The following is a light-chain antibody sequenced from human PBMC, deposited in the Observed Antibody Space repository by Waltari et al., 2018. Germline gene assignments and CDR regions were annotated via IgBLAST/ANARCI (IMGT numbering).Light chain of an antibody. CDR1: RDIGMW. Sequence: DIQMTQSPSSLSASLGDRVTITCRASRDIGMWLAWYHQKPGKGPKLLIYGASGLQSGVPSRFSGSGSGTVFTLTINSLQPEDFATYFCQQADSLPLTFGGGTRVEIK. CDR3: QQADSLPLT. J-gene: IGKJ4*01. CDR2: GAS. V-gene: IGKV1-12*01.